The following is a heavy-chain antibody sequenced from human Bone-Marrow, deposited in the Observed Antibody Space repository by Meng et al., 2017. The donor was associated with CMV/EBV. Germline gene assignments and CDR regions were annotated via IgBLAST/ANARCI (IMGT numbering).Heavy chain of an antibody. D-gene: IGHD6-13*01. CDR1: GFTFSSYW. V-gene: IGHV3-7*01. CDR3: ARTYSLSSWERYFDY. J-gene: IGHJ4*02. Sequence: GESLKISCAASGFTFSSYWMSWVRQAPGKGLEWVANIKQDGSEKYYVDSVKGRFTISRDNAKNSLYLQMNSLRAEDTAVYYCARTYSLSSWERYFDYWGQGTLVTFSS. CDR2: IKQDGSEK.